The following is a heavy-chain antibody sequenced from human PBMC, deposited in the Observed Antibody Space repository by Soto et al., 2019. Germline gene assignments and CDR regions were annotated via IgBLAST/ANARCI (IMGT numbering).Heavy chain of an antibody. D-gene: IGHD3-22*01. CDR3: AKDSHDSSAPGY. CDR2: ISYDGSNK. V-gene: IGHV3-30*18. J-gene: IGHJ4*02. Sequence: GGSLRLSCAASGFTFSSYGMHWVRQAPGKGLEWVAVISYDGSNKYYADSVKGRFTISRDNSKNTLYLQMNSLRAEDTAVYYCAKDSHDSSAPGYWGQGT. CDR1: GFTFSSYG.